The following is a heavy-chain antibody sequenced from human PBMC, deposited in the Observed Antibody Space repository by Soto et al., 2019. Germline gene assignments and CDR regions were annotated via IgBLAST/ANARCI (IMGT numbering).Heavy chain of an antibody. D-gene: IGHD2-21*02. V-gene: IGHV1-69*13. J-gene: IGHJ3*02. CDR2: IIPIFGTA. Sequence: ASVKVSCKASGGTFSSYAISWVRQAPGQGLEWMGGIIPIFGTANYAQKFQGRVTITADESTSTAYMELSSLRSEDTAVYYCASVKTGDWGSQPGAFDIWGQGTMVTVSS. CDR1: GGTFSSYA. CDR3: ASVKTGDWGSQPGAFDI.